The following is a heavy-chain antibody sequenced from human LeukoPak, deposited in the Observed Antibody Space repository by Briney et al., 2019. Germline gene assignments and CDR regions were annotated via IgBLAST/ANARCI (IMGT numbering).Heavy chain of an antibody. V-gene: IGHV4-31*03. D-gene: IGHD1-26*01. CDR2: IYYNGFT. CDR1: GGSIRSPGYY. CDR3: ARVGAVVGKGSFDY. J-gene: IGHJ4*02. Sequence: PSQTLSLTCTVSGGSIRSPGYYWNWIRLHPGKGLEWVGYIYYNGFTYYNPSLESRVSISEDTSKNQFSLKLRSVTAADTAVYYCARVGAVVGKGSFDYRGQGTLITVSS.